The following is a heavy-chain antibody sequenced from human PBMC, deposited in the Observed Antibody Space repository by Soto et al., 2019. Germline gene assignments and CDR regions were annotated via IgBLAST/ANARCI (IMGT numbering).Heavy chain of an antibody. CDR3: TSHLGELSSPRAFDI. CDR2: IRSKTNSYAT. V-gene: IGHV3-73*01. J-gene: IGHJ3*02. D-gene: IGHD3-16*02. CDR1: GFTVSGSA. Sequence: EVQLVESGGGLVQPGGSLKLSCAASGFTVSGSAVHWVRQASGKGLEWVGRIRSKTNSYATAYAASVKGRFTISRDDSKNTAYLQRNSLKTEDTAVYYCTSHLGELSSPRAFDIWGQGTMVTVSS.